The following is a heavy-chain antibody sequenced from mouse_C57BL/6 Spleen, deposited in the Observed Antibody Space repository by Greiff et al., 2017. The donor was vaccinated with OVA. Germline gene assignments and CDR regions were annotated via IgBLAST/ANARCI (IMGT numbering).Heavy chain of an antibody. D-gene: IGHD1-1*01. Sequence: VQLQQPGAELVRPGTSVKLSCKASGYTFTSYWMHWVKQRPGQGLEWIGVIDPSDSYTNYNQKFKGKATLTVDTSSSTAYMQRSSLTSEDSAVYYCARRGGSSPHWYFDVWGTGTTVTVSS. CDR1: GYTFTSYW. CDR3: ARRGGSSPHWYFDV. V-gene: IGHV1-59*01. CDR2: IDPSDSYT. J-gene: IGHJ1*03.